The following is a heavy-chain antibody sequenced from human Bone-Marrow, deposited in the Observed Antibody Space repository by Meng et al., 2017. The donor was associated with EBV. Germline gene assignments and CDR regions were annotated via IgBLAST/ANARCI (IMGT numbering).Heavy chain of an antibody. J-gene: IGHJ5*02. CDR3: ARGSMLRGVITWFGP. CDR2: IYYSGST. Sequence: QVQLQGSGPRLVKPSQTLSLTCAVSGGSISSGGYFWSWIRQPPGKGLEWIGYIYYSGSTYYNPSLKSRVTISVDTSKNQFSLKLSSVTATDTAVNYCARGSMLRGVITWFGPWGQGTLVTVSS. V-gene: IGHV4-30-4*01. CDR1: GGSISSGGYF. D-gene: IGHD3-10*01.